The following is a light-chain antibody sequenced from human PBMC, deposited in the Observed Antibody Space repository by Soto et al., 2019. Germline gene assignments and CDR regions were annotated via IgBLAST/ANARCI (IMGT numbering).Light chain of an antibody. CDR1: QSVSNN. Sequence: EIVLTQSPGTLSLSPGERSTLSCRASQSVSNNYLAWYQQKAGQAPRLLIYGASTRAPGIPARFSGSGSGTEFTLTISSLQPEDFVTYYCQQYNDYSTFGQGTRWIS. CDR3: QQYNDYST. J-gene: IGKJ1*01. V-gene: IGKV3-15*01. CDR2: GAS.